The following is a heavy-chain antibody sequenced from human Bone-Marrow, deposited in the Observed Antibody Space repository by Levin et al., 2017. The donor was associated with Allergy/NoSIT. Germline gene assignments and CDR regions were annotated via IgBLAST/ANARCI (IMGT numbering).Heavy chain of an antibody. CDR1: GFTFNKYA. D-gene: IGHD2-15*01. CDR3: ARDYCSGSTCYFKFDS. Sequence: GESLKISCAASGFTFNKYAMNWVRQAPGKGLEWVSYISITGSTLNYADSVKGRFTISRDNAKNSLYLEMNSLRDEDTAVYYCARDYCSGSTCYFKFDSWGQGTLVTVSS. J-gene: IGHJ4*02. CDR2: ISITGSTL. V-gene: IGHV3-48*02.